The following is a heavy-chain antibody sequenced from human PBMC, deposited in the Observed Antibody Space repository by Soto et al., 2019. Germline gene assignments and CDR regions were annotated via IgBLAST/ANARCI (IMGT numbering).Heavy chain of an antibody. CDR3: ARDAKYCSGGSCYWS. V-gene: IGHV1-18*01. Sequence: VASVKVSCKASGYTFTSYGISWVRQAPGQGLEWMGWISAYNGNTNYAQKLQGRVTMTTDTSTSTAYMELRSLRSDDTAVYYCARDAKYCSGGSCYWSWGQGTLVTVSS. CDR1: GYTFTSYG. J-gene: IGHJ4*02. CDR2: ISAYNGNT. D-gene: IGHD2-15*01.